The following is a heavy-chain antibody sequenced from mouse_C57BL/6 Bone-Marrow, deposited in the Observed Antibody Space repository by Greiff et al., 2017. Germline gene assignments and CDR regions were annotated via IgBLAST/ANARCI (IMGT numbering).Heavy chain of an antibody. CDR3: ARDSMVTTRFDY. D-gene: IGHD2-2*01. CDR2: IYPGSGST. CDR1: GYTFTSYW. Sequence: QVQLQQPGAELVKPGASVKMSCKASGYTFTSYWITWVKQRPGQGLEWIGDIYPGSGSTNYNEKFTSKATLTIDTSSITAYMQLSSLTSEDSAVYYCARDSMVTTRFDYWGQGTTLAGSS. J-gene: IGHJ2*01. V-gene: IGHV1-55*01.